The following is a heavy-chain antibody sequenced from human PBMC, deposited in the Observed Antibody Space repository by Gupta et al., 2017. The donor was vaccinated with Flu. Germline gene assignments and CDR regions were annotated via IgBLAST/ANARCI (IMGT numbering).Heavy chain of an antibody. J-gene: IGHJ3*01. D-gene: IGHD3-16*01. CDR3: VRDTLYNYGAYDL. CDR1: GYSISSGYF. V-gene: IGHV4-38-2*02. Sequence: QVQLNESGPGLVKPSDTLSLTCDVSGYSISSGYFWGWIRQPPGKGLQWIGSTFHIVHTYYNPSLEGRVSISVDTSRNQFSLSLTSVTAADTAIYYCVRDTLYNYGAYDLWGRGTMVTVSS. CDR2: TFHIVHT.